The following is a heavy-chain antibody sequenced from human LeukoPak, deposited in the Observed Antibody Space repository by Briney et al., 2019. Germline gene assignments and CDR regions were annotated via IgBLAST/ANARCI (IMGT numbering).Heavy chain of an antibody. CDR3: ACPPGSITAAAGTEGYYFDY. Sequence: GGSLRLSCAASGFTFSSYSMNWVRQAPGKGLEWVSSISSSSSYIYYADSVKGRFTISRDNAKNSLYLQMNSLRAEDTAVYYCACPPGSITAAAGTEGYYFDYWGQGTLVTVSS. CDR2: ISSSSSYI. D-gene: IGHD6-13*01. CDR1: GFTFSSYS. J-gene: IGHJ4*02. V-gene: IGHV3-21*01.